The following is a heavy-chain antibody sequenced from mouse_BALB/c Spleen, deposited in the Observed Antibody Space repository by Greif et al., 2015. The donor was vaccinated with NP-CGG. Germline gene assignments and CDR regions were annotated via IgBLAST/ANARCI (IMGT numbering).Heavy chain of an antibody. CDR1: GFNIKDTY. D-gene: IGHD1-1*01. V-gene: IGHV14-3*02. Sequence: VQLQQSGAELVKPGASVKLSCTASGFNIKDTYMHWVKQRPEQGLEWIGRIDPANGNTKYDPKFQGKATITADTSSNTAYLQLISLTSEDTAVCYCARGYYGYWYFDVWGAGTTVTVST. J-gene: IGHJ1*01. CDR2: IDPANGNT. CDR3: ARGYYGYWYFDV.